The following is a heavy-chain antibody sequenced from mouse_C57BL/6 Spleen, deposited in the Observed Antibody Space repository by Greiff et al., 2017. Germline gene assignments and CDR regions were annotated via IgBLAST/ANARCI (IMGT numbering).Heavy chain of an antibody. V-gene: IGHV1-80*01. D-gene: IGHD4-1*01. CDR2: IYPGDGDT. CDR1: GYAFSSYW. J-gene: IGHJ2*01. Sequence: VQLVESGAELVKPGASVKISCKASGYAFSSYWMNWVKQRPGKGLEWIGQIYPGDGDTNYNGKFKGKATLTADKSSSTAYIQLSSLTSEDSAVYFCARSGTGPYYFDYWGQGTTLTVSS. CDR3: ARSGTGPYYFDY.